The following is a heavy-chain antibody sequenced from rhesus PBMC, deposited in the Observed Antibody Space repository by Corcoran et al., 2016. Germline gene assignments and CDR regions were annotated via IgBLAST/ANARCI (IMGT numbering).Heavy chain of an antibody. CDR2: ISGSGGST. Sequence: QLQLQESGPGLVKPSENLSLTCAVSGGSISSNWWSWIRQPPGKGLEWIGRISGSGGSTSYNPSLKSRVTNSTDTSKNQFSLKLSSVTAADTAVYYCARPRGYSGYSPFDYWGQGVLVTVSS. J-gene: IGHJ4*01. V-gene: IGHV4-173*01. D-gene: IGHD5-30*01. CDR1: GGSISSNW. CDR3: ARPRGYSGYSPFDY.